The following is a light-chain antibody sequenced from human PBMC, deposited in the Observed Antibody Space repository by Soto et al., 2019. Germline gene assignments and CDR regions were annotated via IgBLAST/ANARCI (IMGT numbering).Light chain of an antibody. CDR1: QSISSY. CDR2: AAS. CDR3: QQSYSTPLT. J-gene: IGKJ4*01. Sequence: IHMTQSPSSLSASVGDRVTITCRASQSISSYLNCYQQKPGKAPKLLIYAASSLQSGVPSRFSGSGSGTDFTLTISSLQPEDFATYYCQQSYSTPLTFGGGTKVEIK. V-gene: IGKV1-39*01.